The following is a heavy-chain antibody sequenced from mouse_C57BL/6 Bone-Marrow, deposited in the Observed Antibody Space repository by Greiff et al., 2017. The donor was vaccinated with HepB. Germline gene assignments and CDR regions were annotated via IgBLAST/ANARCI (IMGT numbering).Heavy chain of an antibody. J-gene: IGHJ2*01. CDR1: GYTFTSYG. CDR3: AREDSSGYEY. CDR2: IYPRSGNT. Sequence: QVQLKESGAELARPGASVKLSCKASGYTFTSYGISWVKQRTGQGLEWIGEIYPRSGNTYYNEKFKGKATLTADKSSSTAYMELRSLTSEDAAVYFCAREDSSGYEYWGQGTTLTVSS. D-gene: IGHD3-2*02. V-gene: IGHV1-81*01.